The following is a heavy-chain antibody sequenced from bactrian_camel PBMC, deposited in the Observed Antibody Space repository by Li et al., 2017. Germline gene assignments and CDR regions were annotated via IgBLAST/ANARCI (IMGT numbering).Heavy chain of an antibody. D-gene: IGHD6*01. CDR1: GFTTNPQC. CDR3: AGESLCRFVVAGPNPVGYRYKH. J-gene: IGHJ4*01. CDR2: IALDGGKL. Sequence: VQLVESGGGAVQTGGSLKLSCSYSGFTTNPQCLGWFRQAPGKERERVASIALDGGKLADTNSAKVRFAISQDNAKNVLYLQMDNLQPEDTAIYSCAGESLCRFVVAGPNPVGYRYKHWGQGTQVTVS. V-gene: IGHV3S31*01.